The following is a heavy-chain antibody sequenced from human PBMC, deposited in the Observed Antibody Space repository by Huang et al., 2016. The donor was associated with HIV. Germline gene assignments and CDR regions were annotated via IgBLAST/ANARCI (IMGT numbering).Heavy chain of an antibody. V-gene: IGHV1-18*04. D-gene: IGHD3-10*01. CDR1: GYTLTSYG. J-gene: IGHJ4*02. CDR3: ARESVWFGELYFDY. Sequence: QVQMVQSGAEVKKPGASVKVSCKGSGYTLTSYGISWVRQAPGQGLEWMGGISDDTGYTNYAEKFQGRVTLTTDSSTNTAYMELRSLRYDDTAVYYCARESVWFGELYFDYWGQGTLVAVSS. CDR2: ISDDTGYT.